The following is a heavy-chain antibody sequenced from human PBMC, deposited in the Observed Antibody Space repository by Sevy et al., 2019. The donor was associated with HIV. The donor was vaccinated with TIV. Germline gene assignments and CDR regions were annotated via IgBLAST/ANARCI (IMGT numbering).Heavy chain of an antibody. CDR2: IKSKTDGGTA. CDR1: DFTFSNAW. J-gene: IGHJ6*02. D-gene: IGHD6-13*01. Sequence: GGSLKLSCAASDFTFSNAWMNWVRQAPGKGLEWVGRIKSKTDGGTAEYPAPVKGRFTISRDDSKNTRYRQMNSLITEETAVYDCTTISRVSSTWYDYYYGLDVWGQGTTVTVSS. CDR3: TTISRVSSTWYDYYYGLDV. V-gene: IGHV3-15*07.